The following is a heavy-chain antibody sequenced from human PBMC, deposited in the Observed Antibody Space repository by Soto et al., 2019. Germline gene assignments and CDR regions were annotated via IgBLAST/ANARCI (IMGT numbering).Heavy chain of an antibody. V-gene: IGHV1-18*01. CDR2: IGGYKGNT. CDR3: APFTEDTGMASGY. CDR1: GYTFTNYG. D-gene: IGHD5-18*01. J-gene: IGHJ4*02. Sequence: ASVKLSCKASGYTFTNYGVSWVRQAPGQGLEWMGWIGGYKGNTNYAQKLQGRVTLTTDASTSTAYMELRSLRSDDTAVYYCAPFTEDTGMASGYWGQGTLLTVSS.